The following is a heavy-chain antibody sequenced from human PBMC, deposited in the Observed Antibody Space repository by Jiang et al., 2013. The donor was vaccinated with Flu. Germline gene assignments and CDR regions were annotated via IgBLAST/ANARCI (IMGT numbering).Heavy chain of an antibody. J-gene: IGHJ3*02. CDR2: ISGSGSPI. CDR3: ARDRCGGACHWANAYDI. V-gene: IGHV3-48*03. Sequence: VQLVESGGGLVQPGGSLRLSCIASGFSFSSYEMSWVRQAPGKGLEWVSYISGSGSPIHYADSVKGRFTISRDNPKNSLYLQMNSLRVEDTAVYYCARDRCGGACHWANAYDIWGQGTMVTVSS. CDR1: GFSFSSYE. D-gene: IGHD2-21*02.